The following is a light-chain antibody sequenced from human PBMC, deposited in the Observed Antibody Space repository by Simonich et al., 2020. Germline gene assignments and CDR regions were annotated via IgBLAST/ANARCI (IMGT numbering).Light chain of an antibody. CDR3: CSYAGSSTVV. J-gene: IGLJ2*01. CDR2: EGS. CDR1: SSDVGSYNL. V-gene: IGLV2-23*01. Sequence: QSALTQPASVSGSPGQSITISCTGTSSDVGSYNLVSWYQQHRGKAPKIMIYEGSKRPSGVSNRFSGSKSGNTASLTISGLQAEDEADYYCCSYAGSSTVVFGGGTKLTVL.